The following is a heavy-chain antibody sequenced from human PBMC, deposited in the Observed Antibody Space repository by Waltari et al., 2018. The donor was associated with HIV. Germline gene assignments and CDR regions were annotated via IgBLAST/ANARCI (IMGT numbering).Heavy chain of an antibody. CDR2: IYHSGST. Sequence: QLQLQESGSGLVKPSQTLSLTCAVSGGSISSGGYSWSWIRQPPGKGLEWIGYIYHSGSTSYNPSLKSRVTISVDRSKNQFSLKLSSVTAADTAVYYCASARLLRSGGSGSYYMLGAFDIWGQGTMVTVSS. V-gene: IGHV4-30-2*01. J-gene: IGHJ3*02. CDR1: GGSISSGGYS. D-gene: IGHD3-10*01. CDR3: ASARLLRSGGSGSYYMLGAFDI.